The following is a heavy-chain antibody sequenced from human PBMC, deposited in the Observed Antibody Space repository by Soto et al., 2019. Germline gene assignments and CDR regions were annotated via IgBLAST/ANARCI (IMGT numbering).Heavy chain of an antibody. CDR2: IYYSGSP. J-gene: IGHJ5*02. CDR1: GGSISSGGYY. V-gene: IGHV4-31*03. Sequence: QVQLQESGPGLVKPSQTLSLTCTVSGGSISSGGYYWNWIRQHPGKGLEWIGYIYYSGSPSYNPSPXSXXTTAVDTTKNQFSLTLSSVTAADTAVYYCATAPRAWGQGTLVTVSS. CDR3: ATAPRA.